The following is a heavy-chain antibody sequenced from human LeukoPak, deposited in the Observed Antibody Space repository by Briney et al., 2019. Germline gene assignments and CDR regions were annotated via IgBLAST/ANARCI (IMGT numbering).Heavy chain of an antibody. J-gene: IGHJ4*02. D-gene: IGHD3-10*01. V-gene: IGHV4-59*01. CDR1: GASISNDY. CDR2: VSSRGAT. CDR3: ARDEGNYYGMASDC. Sequence: SETHFLTCTVSGASISNDYWNWIRQSPEKGLEWIGYVSSRGATNYNPSLRSRVTISGDTSKNQFSLRLTSVSAADTAMYFCARDEGNYYGMASDCCSEGILVTVSS.